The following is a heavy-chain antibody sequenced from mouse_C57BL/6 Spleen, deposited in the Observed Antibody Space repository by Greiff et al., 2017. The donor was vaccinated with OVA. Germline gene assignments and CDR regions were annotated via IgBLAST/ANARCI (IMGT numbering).Heavy chain of an antibody. D-gene: IGHD2-3*01. CDR2: IYPGDGDT. V-gene: IGHV1-82*01. CDR3: ARFFYDGYSYAMDY. CDR1: GYAFSSSW. Sequence: QVQLQQSGPELVKPGASVKISCKASGYAFSSSWMNWVKQRPGKGLEWIGRIYPGDGDTNYNGKFKGKATLTADKSSSTAYMQLSSLTSEDSAVYFCARFFYDGYSYAMDYWGQGTSVTVSS. J-gene: IGHJ4*01.